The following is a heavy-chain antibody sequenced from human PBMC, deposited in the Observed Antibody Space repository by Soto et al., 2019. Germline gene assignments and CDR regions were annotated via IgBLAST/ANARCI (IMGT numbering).Heavy chain of an antibody. CDR2: INHSGST. Sequence: SETLSLTCAVYGGSFSGYYWSWIRQPPGKGLEWIGEINHSGSTNYNPSLKSRVTISVDTSKNQFSLKLSSVTAADTAVYYCARGPSRSGYSSGWYFDYWGQGTLVTVSS. CDR3: ARGPSRSGYSSGWYFDY. J-gene: IGHJ4*02. CDR1: GGSFSGYY. D-gene: IGHD6-19*01. V-gene: IGHV4-34*01.